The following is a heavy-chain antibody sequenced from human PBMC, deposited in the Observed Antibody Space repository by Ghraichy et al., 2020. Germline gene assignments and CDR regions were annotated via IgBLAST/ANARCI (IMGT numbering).Heavy chain of an antibody. CDR2: ISSSSSYI. D-gene: IGHD3-22*01. Sequence: GGSLRLSCAASGFTFSSYSMNWVRQAPGKGLEWVSSISSSSSYIYYADSVKGRFTISRDNAKNSLYLQMNSLRAEDTAVYYCARVPRYYDSSGYSLVDYWSQGTLATSSS. CDR3: ARVPRYYDSSGYSLVDY. J-gene: IGHJ4*02. V-gene: IGHV3-21*01. CDR1: GFTFSSYS.